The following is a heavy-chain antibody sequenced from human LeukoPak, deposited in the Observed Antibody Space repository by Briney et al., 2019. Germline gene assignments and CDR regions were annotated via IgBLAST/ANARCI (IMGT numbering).Heavy chain of an antibody. CDR2: IYASGST. D-gene: IGHD2-8*01. V-gene: IGHV4-4*07. CDR3: ARDIRSHNGPGGYYYYYMDV. Sequence: SETLSLTCTVSGDSMSDSYWSWIRQPAGKGLEWIGRIYASGSTNYNPSLKSRFTLSVDTSSNQFSLTLSSVTAADTAVYHCARDIRSHNGPGGYYYYYMDVWGKGTTVTVSS. J-gene: IGHJ6*03. CDR1: GDSMSDSY.